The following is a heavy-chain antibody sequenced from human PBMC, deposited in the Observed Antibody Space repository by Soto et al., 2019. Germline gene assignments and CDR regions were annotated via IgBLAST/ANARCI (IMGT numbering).Heavy chain of an antibody. D-gene: IGHD5-18*01. CDR3: ARDKDSGYYYGYPHRGENYYGMDV. CDR1: GDSVSSNSAA. J-gene: IGHJ6*02. CDR2: TYYRSKWYN. V-gene: IGHV6-1*01. Sequence: LSLTCAISGDSVSSNSAAWNWIRQSPSRGLEWLGRTYYRSKWYNDYAVSLKSRITINPDTSKNQFSLQLYSVTPEDTAVYYCARDKDSGYYYGYPHRGENYYGMDVWGQGTTVTVSS.